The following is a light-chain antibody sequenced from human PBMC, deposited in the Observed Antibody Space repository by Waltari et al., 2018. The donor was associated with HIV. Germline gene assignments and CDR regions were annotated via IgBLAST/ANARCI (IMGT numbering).Light chain of an antibody. CDR1: QSVLYSSNNNNY. Sequence: DIVMTQSPDSLAASLGERAPINCKSSQSVLYSSNNNNYLAWYQHKSGQPPRLLINWSSSRESGVPDRFSGSGSGTDFTLTISSLQAEDVAVYYCQQYYTTPWTFGQGTKVEIK. V-gene: IGKV4-1*01. CDR2: WSS. CDR3: QQYYTTPWT. J-gene: IGKJ1*01.